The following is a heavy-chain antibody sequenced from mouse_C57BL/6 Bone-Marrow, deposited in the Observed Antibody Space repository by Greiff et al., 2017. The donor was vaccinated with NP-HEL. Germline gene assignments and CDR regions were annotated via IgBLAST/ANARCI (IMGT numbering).Heavy chain of an antibody. CDR3: TRGSYAMDY. V-gene: IGHV1-15*01. Sequence: VQLKESGAELVRPGASVTLSCKASGYTFTDYEMHWVKQTPVHGLEWIGAIDPETGGTAYNQKFKGKAILTADKSSSTAYMELRSLTSEDSAVYYCTRGSYAMDYWGQGTSVTVSS. CDR1: GYTFTDYE. J-gene: IGHJ4*01. CDR2: IDPETGGT.